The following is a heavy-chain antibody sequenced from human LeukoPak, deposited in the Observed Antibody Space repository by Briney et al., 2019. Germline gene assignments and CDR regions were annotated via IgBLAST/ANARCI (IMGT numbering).Heavy chain of an antibody. J-gene: IGHJ6*03. CDR2: MNPNSGNT. V-gene: IGHV1-8*01. D-gene: IGHD3-9*01. CDR3: ARVAPVVDYDILTGYYWSYYYMDV. Sequence: GASVKVSCKASGYTFTSYDINWVRQATGQGLEWMGWMNPNSGNTGYAQKFQGRVTMTRNTSISTAYMELSSLRSEDTAVYYCARVAPVVDYDILTGYYWSYYYMDVWGKGTTVTISS. CDR1: GYTFTSYD.